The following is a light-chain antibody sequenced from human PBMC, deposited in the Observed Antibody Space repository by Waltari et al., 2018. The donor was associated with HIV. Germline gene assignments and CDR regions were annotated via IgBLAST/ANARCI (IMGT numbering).Light chain of an antibody. J-gene: IGLJ3*02. CDR2: RSN. CDR1: SSNIGSNY. CDR3: ATWDDSLSGPV. V-gene: IGLV1-47*01. Sequence: QSVLTQHPSVSGSPGQRVAISCSGSSSNIGSNYVTWYQQLPVTAPKVLIYRSNQRPSGLPGRFSGSKSGTSASLAISALRSEDEADYYCATWDDSLSGPVFGGGTKLTVL.